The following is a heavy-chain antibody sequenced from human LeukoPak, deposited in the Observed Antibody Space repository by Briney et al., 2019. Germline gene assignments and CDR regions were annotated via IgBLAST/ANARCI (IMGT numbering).Heavy chain of an antibody. D-gene: IGHD5-18*01. CDR2: ISSSGSTI. V-gene: IGHV3-11*01. Sequence: GGSLRLSCAASGFTFSDYYMSWIRQAPGKGLEWVSYISSSGSTIYYADSVKGRFTISRDNAKNSLYLQMNSLRAEDTAVYYCARDQDTAMGNYYYYYYMDVWGKGTTVTTSS. J-gene: IGHJ6*03. CDR3: ARDQDTAMGNYYYYYYMDV. CDR1: GFTFSDYY.